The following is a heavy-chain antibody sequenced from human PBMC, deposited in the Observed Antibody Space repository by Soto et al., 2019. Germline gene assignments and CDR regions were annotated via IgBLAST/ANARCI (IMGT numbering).Heavy chain of an antibody. V-gene: IGHV3-48*01. CDR1: GFTFSSYS. CDR2: ISSSSSTI. J-gene: IGHJ6*02. CDR3: ARDTLFGELLHYYYGMDV. Sequence: EVQLVESGGGLVQPGGSLRLSCAASGFTFSSYSMNWVRQAPGKGLEWVSYISSSSSTIYYADSVKGRFTISRDNAKNSXXLQMNSLRAEDTAVYYCARDTLFGELLHYYYGMDVWGQGTTVTVSS. D-gene: IGHD3-10*02.